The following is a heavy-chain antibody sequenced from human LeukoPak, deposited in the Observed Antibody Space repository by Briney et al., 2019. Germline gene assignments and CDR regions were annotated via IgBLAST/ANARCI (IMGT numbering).Heavy chain of an antibody. J-gene: IGHJ4*02. Sequence: GGSLILSCAASGGTISSYYRSWIRQAPGKGLEWVSSISSSSSYIYYADSVKGRFTISRDNAKNSLYLQMNSLRAEDTAVYYCAREVAAAGSSGYFDYWGQGTLVTVSS. V-gene: IGHV3-21*01. D-gene: IGHD6-13*01. CDR3: AREVAAAGSSGYFDY. CDR1: GGTISSYY. CDR2: ISSSSSYI.